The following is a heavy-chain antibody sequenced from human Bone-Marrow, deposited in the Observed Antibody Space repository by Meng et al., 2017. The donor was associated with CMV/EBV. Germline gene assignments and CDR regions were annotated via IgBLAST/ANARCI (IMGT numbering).Heavy chain of an antibody. CDR2: FNHSGST. V-gene: IGHV4-34*01. D-gene: IGHD3-22*01. CDR1: GGSFSGYD. J-gene: IGHJ4*02. CDR3: ARGKTVKRTSSGYFDY. Sequence: GGSFSGYDWSWIRQAPGKGLEWIGEFNHSGSTNYNPSLKRRVTISVDTSKNQFSLKLSSVTAADTAVYYCARGKTVKRTSSGYFDYWGQGTLVTVSS.